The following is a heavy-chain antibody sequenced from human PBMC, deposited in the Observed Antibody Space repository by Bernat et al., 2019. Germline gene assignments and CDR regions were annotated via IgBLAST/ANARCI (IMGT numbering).Heavy chain of an antibody. Sequence: QLQLQDSGPGLVKPSETLSLTCTVSGGSISSSSYYWGWIRQPPGKGLEWIGIIYYSGSTYYNPSLKSRVTISVDTSKNQLSQKLSSVTAADTAVYYCARRDLPWFREFDYWGQGTLVTVSS. CDR2: IYYSGST. CDR3: ARRDLPWFREFDY. CDR1: GGSISSSSYY. J-gene: IGHJ4*02. V-gene: IGHV4-39*01. D-gene: IGHD3-10*01.